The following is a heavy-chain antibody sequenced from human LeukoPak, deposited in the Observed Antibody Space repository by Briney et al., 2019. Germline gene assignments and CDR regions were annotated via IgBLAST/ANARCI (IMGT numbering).Heavy chain of an antibody. V-gene: IGHV4-59*01. CDR2: ISYSGTT. J-gene: IGHJ5*02. D-gene: IGHD6-13*01. CDR1: GGSISNFY. CDR3: ARDGPLYSSSWYWFDP. Sequence: PSETLSLTCTVSGGSISNFYWTWIRQPPGQGLEWIGYISYSGTTNYNPSLKSRVTISLDTSKNQFSLNLSSVTAADTAVYYCARDGPLYSSSWYWFDPWGQGTLVTVSS.